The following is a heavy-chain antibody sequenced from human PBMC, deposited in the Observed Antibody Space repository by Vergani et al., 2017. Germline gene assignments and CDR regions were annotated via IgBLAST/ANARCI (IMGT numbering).Heavy chain of an antibody. CDR3: ALTRGDGYDRNSSFDY. J-gene: IGHJ4*02. CDR1: GYTLTELS. D-gene: IGHD5-24*01. Sequence: QVQLVQSGAAVKKPGASVKVSCKVSGYTLTELSLHWVRQAPGKGVEWMGGFDPEDGETIYAQKFQGRVTMSEDTSTDTAYMELSSLRSEDTAVYYCALTRGDGYDRNSSFDYWGQGTLVTVSS. CDR2: FDPEDGET. V-gene: IGHV1-24*01.